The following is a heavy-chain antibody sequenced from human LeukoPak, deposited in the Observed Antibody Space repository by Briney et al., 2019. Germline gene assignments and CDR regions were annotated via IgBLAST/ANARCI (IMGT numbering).Heavy chain of an antibody. D-gene: IGHD5-24*01. J-gene: IGHJ5*02. CDR3: ARDGAGYNYWFDP. V-gene: IGHV4-59*11. Sequence: SETLSLTCTVSGGSISSHYWSWIRQPPGKGLEWIGYIFYSGSTKYNPSFKSRVTISVDTSKKQFSLRLSSVTAADTAVYYCARDGAGYNYWFDPWGQGILVTVSS. CDR2: IFYSGST. CDR1: GGSISSHY.